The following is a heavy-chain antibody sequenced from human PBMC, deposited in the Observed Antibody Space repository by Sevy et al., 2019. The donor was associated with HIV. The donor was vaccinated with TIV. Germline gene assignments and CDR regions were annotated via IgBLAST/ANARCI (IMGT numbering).Heavy chain of an antibody. J-gene: IGHJ6*02. V-gene: IGHV1-46*03. CDR2: INPSGGST. D-gene: IGHD3-3*01. Sequence: ASVKVSCKASGYTFTSYYMHWVRQAPGQGLEWMGIINPSGGSTSYAQKFQDRVTMTRDTSTSTVYMELSSLRSEDTTVYFCARPLRFLEYRGMDAWGQGTTVTVSS. CDR1: GYTFTSYY. CDR3: ARPLRFLEYRGMDA.